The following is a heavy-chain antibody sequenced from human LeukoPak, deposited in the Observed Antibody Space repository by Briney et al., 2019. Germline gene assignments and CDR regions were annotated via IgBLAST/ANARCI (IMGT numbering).Heavy chain of an antibody. J-gene: IGHJ5*02. CDR3: ARDTAAATYNWFDP. CDR2: MNPNSGNT. V-gene: IGHV1-8*01. Sequence: ASVKVSCKASGYTFTSYDINWVRQATGQGLEWMGWMNPNSGNTGYAQKFQGRVTMTRNTSISTAYMELSSLRSEDTAVYYCARDTAAATYNWFDPWGQGTLVTVSS. D-gene: IGHD6-13*01. CDR1: GYTFTSYD.